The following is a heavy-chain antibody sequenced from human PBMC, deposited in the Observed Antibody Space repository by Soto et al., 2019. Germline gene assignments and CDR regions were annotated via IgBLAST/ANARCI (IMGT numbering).Heavy chain of an antibody. J-gene: IGHJ4*02. CDR2: ISSNGGST. V-gene: IGHV3-64D*08. CDR3: VKRFTMVRGVRSSSDY. CDR1: GFTFSSYA. D-gene: IGHD3-10*01. Sequence: HPGGSLRLSCSASGFTFSSYAMHWVRQAPGKGLEYVSAISSNGGSTYYADSVKGRFTISRDNSKNTLHLQMSSLRAEDTAVYYCVKRFTMVRGVRSSSDYWGQGTLVTVSS.